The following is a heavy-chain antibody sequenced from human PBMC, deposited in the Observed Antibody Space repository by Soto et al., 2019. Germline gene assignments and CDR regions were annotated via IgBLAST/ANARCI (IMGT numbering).Heavy chain of an antibody. D-gene: IGHD6-19*01. Sequence: HPGGSLRLSCAASGFTFSSYAMHWVRQAPGKGLEWVAVISYDGSNKYYADSVKGRFTISRDNSKNTLYLQMNSLRAEDTAVYYCARSGEPGIAVAGHAFDIWGQGTMVTVSS. CDR2: ISYDGSNK. CDR3: ARSGEPGIAVAGHAFDI. J-gene: IGHJ3*02. V-gene: IGHV3-30-3*01. CDR1: GFTFSSYA.